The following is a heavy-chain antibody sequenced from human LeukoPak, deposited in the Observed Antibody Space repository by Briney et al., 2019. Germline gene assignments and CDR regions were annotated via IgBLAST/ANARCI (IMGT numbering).Heavy chain of an antibody. CDR2: INPNNGYT. CDR3: ARYYYDRRGYPAFDY. CDR1: GYTFTSQD. V-gene: IGHV1-8*03. J-gene: IGHJ4*02. Sequence: ASVKVSCNASGYTFTSQDINWVRQATGQGLEWMAWINPNNGYTGYAQKFQGRVTITRNTSISTAYMELSSLRSEDTAVYYCARYYYDRRGYPAFDYWGQGTLVTVSS. D-gene: IGHD3-22*01.